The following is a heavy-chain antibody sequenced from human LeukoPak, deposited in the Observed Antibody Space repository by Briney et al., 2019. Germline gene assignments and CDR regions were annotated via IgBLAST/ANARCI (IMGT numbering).Heavy chain of an antibody. CDR3: AGGILGAGY. J-gene: IGHJ4*02. CDR1: GFTFSNYV. CDR2: IWYDGSNK. V-gene: IGHV3-33*01. Sequence: GGPLRLSCAASGFTFSNYVMHWVRQAPGKGLDWVAVIWYDGSNKYYADSVKGRFTISRDNSKNTLYLQMNSLRAEDTAVYYRAGGILGAGYWGQGTLVTVSS. D-gene: IGHD1-14*01.